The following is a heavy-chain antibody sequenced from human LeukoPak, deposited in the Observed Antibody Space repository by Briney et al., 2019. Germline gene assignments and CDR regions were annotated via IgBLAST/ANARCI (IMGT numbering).Heavy chain of an antibody. V-gene: IGHV3-30-3*01. CDR3: AKVLQGTGSGNSIALYYYYGMDV. CDR1: GFTFSSYA. D-gene: IGHD3-10*01. CDR2: ISYDGSNK. J-gene: IGHJ6*02. Sequence: PGGSLRLSCAASGFTFSSYAMPWVRQAPGKGLEWVAVISYDGSNKYYADSVKGRFTISRDNSKNTLYLQMNSLRAEDTAVYYCAKVLQGTGSGNSIALYYYYGMDVWGQGTTVTVSS.